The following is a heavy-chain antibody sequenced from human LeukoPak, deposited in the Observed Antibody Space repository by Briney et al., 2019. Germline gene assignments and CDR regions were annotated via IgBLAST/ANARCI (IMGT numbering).Heavy chain of an antibody. Sequence: SETLSLTCTVSGGSISSGSYYWSWIRQPAGKGLEWIGRIYTSGSTNYNPSLKSRVTIPVDTSKNQFSLKLSSVTAADTAVYYCAREDLETGSYGDFDYWGQGTLVTVSS. CDR2: IYTSGST. D-gene: IGHD3-10*01. V-gene: IGHV4-61*02. CDR3: AREDLETGSYGDFDY. J-gene: IGHJ4*02. CDR1: GGSISSGSYY.